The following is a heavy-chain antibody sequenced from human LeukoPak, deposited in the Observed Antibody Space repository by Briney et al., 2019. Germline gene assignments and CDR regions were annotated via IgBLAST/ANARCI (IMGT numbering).Heavy chain of an antibody. CDR2: IYPGDSET. V-gene: IGHV5-51*01. D-gene: IGHD2-2*01. CDR3: ARQSCSSTSCLWYP. J-gene: IGHJ5*02. CDR1: GYSFPTYW. Sequence: HGESLKISCKGSGYSFPTYWIGWVRQMPGKGLEWMGIIYPGDSETRYSPSFQGQVTISADKSISTAYLQWSSLKASDTAMYYCARQSCSSTSCLWYPWGQGTLVTVSS.